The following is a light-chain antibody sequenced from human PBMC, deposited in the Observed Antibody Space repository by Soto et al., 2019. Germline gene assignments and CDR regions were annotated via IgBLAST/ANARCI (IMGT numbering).Light chain of an antibody. CDR3: MQSTQLPPT. V-gene: IGKV2-30*01. CDR2: KVS. Sequence: DVVMTQSPLSQPVTLGQPASISCRSSQSLVYSDGNTYLNWFHQRPGQSPRRLIYKVSNRDSGVPDRFSGSGSGTDFTLEISRVETDDVGIYYCMQSTQLPPTFGQGTRLEIK. J-gene: IGKJ5*01. CDR1: QSLVYSDGNTY.